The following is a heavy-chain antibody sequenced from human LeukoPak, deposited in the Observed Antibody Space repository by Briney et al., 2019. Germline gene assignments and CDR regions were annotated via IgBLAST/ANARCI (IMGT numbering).Heavy chain of an antibody. V-gene: IGHV3-7*01. CDR2: INQDGSDK. CDR3: ARGRLGAYFFDY. J-gene: IGHJ4*02. D-gene: IGHD6-19*01. Sequence: PGGSLRLSCAASGFIFSDYYISWVRQAPGKGLEWVANINQDGSDKNYVDSVKGRFTISRDNAKNTLYLQMNSLRAEDTAVYYCARGRLGAYFFDYWGQGTLVTVSS. CDR1: GFIFSDYY.